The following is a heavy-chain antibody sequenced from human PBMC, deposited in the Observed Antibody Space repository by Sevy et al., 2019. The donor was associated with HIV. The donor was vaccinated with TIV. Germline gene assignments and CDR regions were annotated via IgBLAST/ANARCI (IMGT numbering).Heavy chain of an antibody. J-gene: IGHJ3*02. Sequence: GGSLRLSCAASGFTFSNAWMSWVRQAPGMGLEWVGRIKSKTDGGTTDYAAPVKGRFTISRDDSKNTLYLQMNSLKTEDTAVYYCTTGYYDFWSGYYRRDAFDIWGQGTMVTVSS. V-gene: IGHV3-15*01. D-gene: IGHD3-3*01. CDR1: GFTFSNAW. CDR3: TTGYYDFWSGYYRRDAFDI. CDR2: IKSKTDGGTT.